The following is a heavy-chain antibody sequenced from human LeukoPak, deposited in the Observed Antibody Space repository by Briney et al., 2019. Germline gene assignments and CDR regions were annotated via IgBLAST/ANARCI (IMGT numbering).Heavy chain of an antibody. D-gene: IGHD4-17*01. V-gene: IGHV4-59*08. CDR2: IYYSGST. Sequence: PSETLSLTCTVSGGSISSYYWSWIRQPPGKGLEWIGYIYYSGSTYYNPSLKSRVTISVDTSKNQFSLKLSSVTAADTAVYYCARAYGDVDTEYFQHWGQGTLVTVSS. J-gene: IGHJ1*01. CDR3: ARAYGDVDTEYFQH. CDR1: GGSISSYY.